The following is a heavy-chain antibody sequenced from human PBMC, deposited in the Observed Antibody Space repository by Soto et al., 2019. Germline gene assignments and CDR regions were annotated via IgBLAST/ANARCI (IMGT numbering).Heavy chain of an antibody. CDR2: MNPNSGNT. Sequence: ASVKVSCKASGYTFTSYDINWVRQATGQGLEWMGWMNPNSGNTGYAQKFQGRVTMTRNTSISTAYMELSSLRSEDTAAYYCARGLTTMVRGVIINWFDPWGQGTLVTV. V-gene: IGHV1-8*01. D-gene: IGHD3-10*01. CDR1: GYTFTSYD. CDR3: ARGLTTMVRGVIINWFDP. J-gene: IGHJ5*02.